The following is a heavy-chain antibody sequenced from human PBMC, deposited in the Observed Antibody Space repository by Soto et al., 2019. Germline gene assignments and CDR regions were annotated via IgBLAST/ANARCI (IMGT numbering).Heavy chain of an antibody. CDR1: GFPFSAYN. V-gene: IGHV3-21*01. D-gene: IGHD3-16*01. Sequence: EVQLVESGGCLVKPGGSLRLSCTGSGFPFSAYNINWVRQAPGKGLEWVLSITVGSSHIYQPNSMKGRFTISRDDAKNSVYLQIDSLRDEDTALYYCSRSPEVGVRGAYWGQGTLVTVSS. CDR2: ITVGSSHI. J-gene: IGHJ4*02. CDR3: SRSPEVGVRGAY.